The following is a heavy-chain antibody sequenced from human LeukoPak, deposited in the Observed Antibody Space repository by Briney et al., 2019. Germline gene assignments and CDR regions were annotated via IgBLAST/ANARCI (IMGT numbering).Heavy chain of an antibody. V-gene: IGHV1-18*01. D-gene: IGHD4-17*01. J-gene: IGHJ5*02. CDR1: GYTFTSYG. CDR2: ISAYNGNT. CDR3: ARDLRSTDYGDAVIWFDP. Sequence: RASVKVPCKASGYTFTSYGISWVRQAPGQGLEWMGWISAYNGNTNYAQKLQGRVTMTTDTSTSTAYMELRSLRSDDTAVYYCARDLRSTDYGDAVIWFDPWGQGTLVTVSS.